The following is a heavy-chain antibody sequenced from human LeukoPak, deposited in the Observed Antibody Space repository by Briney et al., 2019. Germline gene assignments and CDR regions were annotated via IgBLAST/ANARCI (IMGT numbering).Heavy chain of an antibody. CDR1: GFTFSSYA. CDR2: ISGSGGST. V-gene: IGHV3-23*01. J-gene: IGHJ4*02. CDR3: AKYGVAARCVDY. D-gene: IGHD6-6*01. Sequence: GGTLRFYCAASGFTFSSYAMSWVRRAPGKGLEWVSAISGSGGSTYYADSVKGRFTISRDNSKNTLYLQMNSLRAEDTAVYYCAKYGVAARCVDYWGQGTRVTVFS.